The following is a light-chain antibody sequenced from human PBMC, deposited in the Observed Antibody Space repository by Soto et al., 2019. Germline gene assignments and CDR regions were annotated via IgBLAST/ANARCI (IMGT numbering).Light chain of an antibody. V-gene: IGKV3-20*01. J-gene: IGKJ1*01. CDR1: QSVGSSS. Sequence: EFTQSPDTLSLSPGERATLSCRASQSVGSSSLGWYQQTPGQAPRLVIFDIRNRATGIPDRFSGSGSGTECPLTISSMHPEYIATYYCQQYNSYWTFGQGTKVDIK. CDR3: QQYNSYWT. CDR2: DIR.